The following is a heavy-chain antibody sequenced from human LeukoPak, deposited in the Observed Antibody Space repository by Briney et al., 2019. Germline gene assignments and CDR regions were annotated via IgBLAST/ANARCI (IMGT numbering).Heavy chain of an antibody. Sequence: GGSLRLSCAASGFTFSSYSMNWVRQAPGRGLEWVSSISSSSSYIYYADSVKGRFTISRDNAKNSLYLQMNSLRAEDTAVYYCARDGGYSSSPYFDIWGQGTMVTVSS. D-gene: IGHD6-13*01. CDR3: ARDGGYSSSPYFDI. J-gene: IGHJ3*02. CDR2: ISSSSSYI. V-gene: IGHV3-21*01. CDR1: GFTFSSYS.